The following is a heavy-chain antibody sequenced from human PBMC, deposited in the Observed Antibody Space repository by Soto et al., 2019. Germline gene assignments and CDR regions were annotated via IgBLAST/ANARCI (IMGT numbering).Heavy chain of an antibody. CDR1: GGSFSTYA. CDR3: ARDALVFDY. V-gene: IGHV1-69*01. J-gene: IGHJ4*02. CDR2: IIPSFGTP. Sequence: QVQLEQSGAEVKKPGSSVKVSCKSSGGSFSTYAIGWVRQAPGQGLEWMGQIIPSFGTPNYAQKCQGRVTITADESTNTAYMELISLRFEDTAIYYRARDALVFDYWGQGTYLTVSS.